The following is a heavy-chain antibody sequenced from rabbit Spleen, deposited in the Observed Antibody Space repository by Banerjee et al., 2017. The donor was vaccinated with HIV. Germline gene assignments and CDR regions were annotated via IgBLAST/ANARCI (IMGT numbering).Heavy chain of an antibody. V-gene: IGHV1S47*01. CDR1: GFDFSSYG. D-gene: IGHD1-1*01. J-gene: IGHJ3*01. CDR2: IDLVFGTT. Sequence: QERLMESGGGLVQPGGSLKLSCKASGFDFSSYGVSWVRQAPGKGLEWIGYIDLVFGTTYYANWVNGRFTISSHNAQNTLYLQLNSLTAADTATYFCVRGASSSGYYSLWGQGTLVTVS. CDR3: VRGASSSGYYSL.